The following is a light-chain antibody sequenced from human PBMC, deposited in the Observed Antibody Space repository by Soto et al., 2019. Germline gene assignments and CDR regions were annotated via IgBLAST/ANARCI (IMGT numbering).Light chain of an antibody. J-gene: IGKJ4*01. CDR3: QQSYSAPLT. CDR2: AAS. V-gene: IGKV1-39*01. CDR1: QSITNF. Sequence: DIQMTQSPSSLSASVGDRVTITCRASQSITNFLNWYQQKPGKAPKLLVYAASSLKSGVPSRFSGSGSGTDFTLTISSLQPEDFATYYCQQSYSAPLTFGGGTEVEI.